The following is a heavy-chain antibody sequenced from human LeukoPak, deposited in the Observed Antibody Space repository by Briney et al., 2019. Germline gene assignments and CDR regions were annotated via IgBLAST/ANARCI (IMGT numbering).Heavy chain of an antibody. CDR1: GFTFDDYA. V-gene: IGHV3-9*01. CDR3: AKGYCSSTSCYPTDY. Sequence: PGGSLRLSCAASGFTFDDYAMHWVRQAPGKGLEWVSGISWNSGSIGYADSVKGRFTISRDNAKNSLYLQMNSLRAEDTALYYCAKGYCSSTSCYPTDYWGQGTLVTVSS. J-gene: IGHJ4*02. CDR2: ISWNSGSI. D-gene: IGHD2-2*01.